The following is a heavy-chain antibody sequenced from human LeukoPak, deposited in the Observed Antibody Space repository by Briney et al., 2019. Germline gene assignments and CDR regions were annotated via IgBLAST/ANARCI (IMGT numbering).Heavy chain of an antibody. Sequence: VASVKVSCKASGYTFTGYYIHWVRQAPGQGLEWMGGIIPIFGTANYAQKFQGRVTITADESTSTAYMELSSLRSEDTAVYYCARSESVPAATWDWFDPWGQGTLVTVSS. D-gene: IGHD2-2*01. CDR2: IIPIFGTA. CDR3: ARSESVPAATWDWFDP. J-gene: IGHJ5*02. V-gene: IGHV1-69*13. CDR1: GYTFTGYY.